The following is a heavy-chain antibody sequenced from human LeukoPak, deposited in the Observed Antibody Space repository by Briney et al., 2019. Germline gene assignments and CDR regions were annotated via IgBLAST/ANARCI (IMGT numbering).Heavy chain of an antibody. D-gene: IGHD5-12*01. J-gene: IGHJ5*02. CDR3: ASQPYSGYGGNNWFDP. V-gene: IGHV4-4*07. CDR2: IYTSGST. Sequence: SETLSLTCTVSGGSISSYYWSWIRQPAGKGLEWIGRIYTSGSTNYNPSLKRRVTMSVDTSKNQFSLKLSSVTAADTAVYYCASQPYSGYGGNNWFDPWGQGTLVTVSS. CDR1: GGSISSYY.